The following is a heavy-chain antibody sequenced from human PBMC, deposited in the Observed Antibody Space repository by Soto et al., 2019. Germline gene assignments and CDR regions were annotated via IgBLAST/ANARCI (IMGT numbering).Heavy chain of an antibody. V-gene: IGHV1-46*01. CDR1: GYTFTGYY. Sequence: ASVKVSCKXSGYTFTGYYMHWVRQAPGQGLEWMGIINPSGGSTSYAQKFQGRVTMTRDTSTSTVYMELSSLRSEDTAVYYCAIPVDTAMVTFDYWGQGTLVTVSS. CDR3: AIPVDTAMVTFDY. CDR2: INPSGGST. J-gene: IGHJ4*02. D-gene: IGHD5-18*01.